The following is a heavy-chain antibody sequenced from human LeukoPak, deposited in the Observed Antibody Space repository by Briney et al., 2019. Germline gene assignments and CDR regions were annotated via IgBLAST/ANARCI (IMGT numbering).Heavy chain of an antibody. J-gene: IGHJ2*01. CDR3: ARDPRSGSYYRWYFDL. CDR2: INSDGSST. V-gene: IGHV3-74*01. Sequence: GGSLRLSCAASGFTFSNYWMHWVRQAPGKGLVWVSRINSDGSSTIYADSVKGRFTISRDNAKNTLYLQMNSLRAEDTAVYYCARDPRSGSYYRWYFDLWGRGTLVTVSS. D-gene: IGHD3-10*01. CDR1: GFTFSNYW.